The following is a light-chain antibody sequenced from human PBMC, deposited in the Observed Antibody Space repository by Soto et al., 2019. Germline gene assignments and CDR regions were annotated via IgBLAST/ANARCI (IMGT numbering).Light chain of an antibody. CDR2: DAS. CDR3: QQYNDWLYT. V-gene: IGKV3-15*01. CDR1: QSVSSN. J-gene: IGKJ2*01. Sequence: EIVMTQSPASQSVSPGERVTLSCRASQSVSSNLAWYQQQPGQTPRLLIYDASTRVFGITARFSGSGSGTEFTLTISSLQSEDFAVYYCQQYNDWLYTFGQGTKLEIK.